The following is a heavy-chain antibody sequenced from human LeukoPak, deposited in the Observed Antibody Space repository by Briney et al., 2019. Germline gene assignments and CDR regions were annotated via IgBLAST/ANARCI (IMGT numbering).Heavy chain of an antibody. CDR1: GGSISSGGYY. D-gene: IGHD2-2*01. V-gene: IGHV4-31*03. CDR3: ARGIAVVPAVPWFDP. J-gene: IGHJ5*02. Sequence: SETLSLTCTVSGGSISSGGYYWSWIRQHPGKGLEWIGYIYYSGSTYYNPSLKSRVTISVDTSKNQFSLKLSSVTAADTAVYYCARGIAVVPAVPWFDPWGQGTLVTVSS. CDR2: IYYSGST.